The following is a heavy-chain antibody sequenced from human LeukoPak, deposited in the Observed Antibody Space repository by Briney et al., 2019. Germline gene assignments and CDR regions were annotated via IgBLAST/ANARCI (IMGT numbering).Heavy chain of an antibody. CDR3: ASAREYCGSAECYEYFQH. Sequence: ASVKVSCKASGYTFTSYGISWVRQAPGQGLEWMGWISAYNGNTNYAQNLQGRVTMTTDTSTSTAYMGLRSLRSDDTAVYYCASAREYCGSAECYEYFQHWGQGTLVTVSS. J-gene: IGHJ1*01. CDR2: ISAYNGNT. V-gene: IGHV1-18*01. CDR1: GYTFTSYG. D-gene: IGHD2-21*01.